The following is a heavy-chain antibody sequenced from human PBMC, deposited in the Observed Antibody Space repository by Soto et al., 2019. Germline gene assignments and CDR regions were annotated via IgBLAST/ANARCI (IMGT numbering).Heavy chain of an antibody. V-gene: IGHV3-23*01. Sequence: EVQLLESGGGFVQPGGSLRLSCAATGFTFSVYAMTWVRQAPGKGLEWVSAVTANGGSTYSADSVKGRFTISRDNSKNTVFLQMNALRHEDTALYFCVRDSGWPILNFDSWGQGTLVTVSS. J-gene: IGHJ4*02. CDR1: GFTFSVYA. CDR2: VTANGGST. CDR3: VRDSGWPILNFDS. D-gene: IGHD3-10*01.